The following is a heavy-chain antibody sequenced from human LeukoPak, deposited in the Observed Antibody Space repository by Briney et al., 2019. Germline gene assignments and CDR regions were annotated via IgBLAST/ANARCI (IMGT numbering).Heavy chain of an antibody. V-gene: IGHV3-30*18. Sequence: PGGSLRLSCAASGFTFSSYGMHWVRQAPGKGLEWVAVISYDGSNKYYADSVKGRFTISRDNSKNTLYLQMNSLRAEDTAVYYCAKDADDYVWGSYLHWGQGTLVTVSS. CDR3: AKDADDYVWGSYLH. D-gene: IGHD3-16*02. J-gene: IGHJ4*02. CDR1: GFTFSSYG. CDR2: ISYDGSNK.